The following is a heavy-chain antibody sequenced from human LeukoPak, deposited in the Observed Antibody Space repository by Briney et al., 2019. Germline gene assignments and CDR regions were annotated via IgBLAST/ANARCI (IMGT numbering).Heavy chain of an antibody. V-gene: IGHV3-74*01. Sequence: GGSLRLSCATSGFTFSSYWMHWVRKAPGKGLVWVSRINSDGSSTSYADSVKGRFTISRDNDRNTLYLQMNSLRAEDTAVYYCARDEAVAVAFDYWGQGTLVTVSS. CDR2: INSDGSST. CDR3: ARDEAVAVAFDY. D-gene: IGHD6-19*01. CDR1: GFTFSSYW. J-gene: IGHJ4*02.